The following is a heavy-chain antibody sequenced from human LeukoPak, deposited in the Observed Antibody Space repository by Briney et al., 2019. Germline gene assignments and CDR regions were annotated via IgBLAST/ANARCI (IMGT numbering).Heavy chain of an antibody. CDR2: ISGSGAST. Sequence: GGSLRLSCAVSGFTFSTYAMTWVRQAPGKGLEWVSAISGSGASTYYADSVNGRFTISRDNSKNTLYLQMSSLRAEDTAVYYCAKGKYSSSWFDYWGQGTLVTVSS. V-gene: IGHV3-23*01. D-gene: IGHD6-13*01. J-gene: IGHJ4*02. CDR1: GFTFSTYA. CDR3: AKGKYSSSWFDY.